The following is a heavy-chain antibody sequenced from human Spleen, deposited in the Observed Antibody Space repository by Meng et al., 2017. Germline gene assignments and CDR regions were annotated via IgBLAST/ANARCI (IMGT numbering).Heavy chain of an antibody. CDR3: ARDFEVAMVRGAHPGGYFDY. D-gene: IGHD3-10*01. CDR2: INTDGSTT. CDR1: GFTFSSYW. J-gene: IGHJ4*02. Sequence: GESLKISCVASGFTFSSYWMHWVRQDPGKGLVWVPRINTDGSTTSYADSVKGRFTISRDNSKNTVYLQMNSLRAEDTAVYYCARDFEVAMVRGAHPGGYFDYWGQGTLVTVSS. V-gene: IGHV3-74*01.